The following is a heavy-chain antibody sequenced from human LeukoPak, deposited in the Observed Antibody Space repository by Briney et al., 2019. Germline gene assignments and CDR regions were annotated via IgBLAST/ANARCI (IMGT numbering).Heavy chain of an antibody. J-gene: IGHJ3*02. D-gene: IGHD3-10*01. CDR3: ARVVLRGVIITGVFAFDI. V-gene: IGHV1-2*02. Sequence: GASVKVSCKASGYTFTGYYIHWVRQAPGQGLEWMGWISPHSGGTNFAQKFQGRVTMTRDTSISTAYMELSSLRSDDTAVYYCARVVLRGVIITGVFAFDIWGQGTMVTVSS. CDR2: ISPHSGGT. CDR1: GYTFTGYY.